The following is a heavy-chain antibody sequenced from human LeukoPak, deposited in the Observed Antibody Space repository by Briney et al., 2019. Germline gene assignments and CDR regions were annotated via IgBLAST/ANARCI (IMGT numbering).Heavy chain of an antibody. V-gene: IGHV4-34*01. D-gene: IGHD6-13*01. J-gene: IGHJ6*03. CDR2: INHSGST. CDR1: GGSFSDYY. Sequence: SETLSLTCAVYGGSFSDYYWSWIRQPPGKGLEWIGEINHSGSTNYNPSLKSRVTISVDTSKNQFSLKLSSVTAADTAVYYCARRTPYSSSWYGPYYYMDVWGKGTTVTISS. CDR3: ARRTPYSSSWYGPYYYMDV.